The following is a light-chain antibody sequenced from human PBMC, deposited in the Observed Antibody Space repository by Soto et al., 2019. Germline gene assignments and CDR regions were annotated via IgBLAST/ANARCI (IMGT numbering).Light chain of an antibody. CDR1: QSVFKD. Sequence: DVQMTQSQSSLSASVGDSVTIICRASQSVFKDLSGFQQRPGKDPKLLIYDASSLHAGVPSRFSGSGYGTDFTLTISTVQPEDSAIYYCHQSSSSPLTFGGGTRVELK. CDR3: HQSSSSPLT. J-gene: IGKJ4*01. V-gene: IGKV1-39*01. CDR2: DAS.